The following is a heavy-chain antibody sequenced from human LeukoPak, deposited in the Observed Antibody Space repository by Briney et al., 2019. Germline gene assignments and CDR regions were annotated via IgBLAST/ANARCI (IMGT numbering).Heavy chain of an antibody. CDR2: IYYSGST. D-gene: IGHD5-18*01. V-gene: IGHV4-30-4*01. CDR1: GGSISSGDYY. CDR3: ARDPPNTAMGYYFDY. J-gene: IGHJ4*02. Sequence: SQTLSLTCTVSGGSISSGDYYWSWIRQPPGKGLEWIGYIYYSGSTYYNPSLKSRVTISVDTSKNQFSLKLSSVTAADTAVYYCARDPPNTAMGYYFDYWGQGTLVTVSS.